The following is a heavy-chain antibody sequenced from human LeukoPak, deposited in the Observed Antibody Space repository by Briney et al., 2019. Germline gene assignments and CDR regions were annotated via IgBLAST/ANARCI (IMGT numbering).Heavy chain of an antibody. V-gene: IGHV3-30*02. Sequence: PGGSLRLSCAASGFTFNSYGMHWVRQAPGKGLEWVAFIRYDGSTKYYADSVKGRFTISRDNSKNTLFLQMNSLRVDDTAIYYCAKIEGRYQLAHVPDYWGQGTLVTVSS. CDR2: IRYDGSTK. CDR3: AKIEGRYQLAHVPDY. CDR1: GFTFNSYG. J-gene: IGHJ4*02. D-gene: IGHD2-2*01.